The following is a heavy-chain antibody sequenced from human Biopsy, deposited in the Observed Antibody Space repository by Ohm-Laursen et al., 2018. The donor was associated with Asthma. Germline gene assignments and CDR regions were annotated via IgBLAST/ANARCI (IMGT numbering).Heavy chain of an antibody. J-gene: IGHJ5*02. CDR3: AKVGHGNGGYVGWFDP. D-gene: IGHD5-12*01. CDR1: GFTVSNFA. CDR2: ISSGSGST. V-gene: IGHV3-23*01. Sequence: GSLRLSCSASGFTVSNFAMNWVRQAPGQGLEWVSVISSGSGSTYYADSVKGRFTISRDTSMNTLYLQMNSLRAEDTAVYYCAKVGHGNGGYVGWFDPWGQGTLVTVSS.